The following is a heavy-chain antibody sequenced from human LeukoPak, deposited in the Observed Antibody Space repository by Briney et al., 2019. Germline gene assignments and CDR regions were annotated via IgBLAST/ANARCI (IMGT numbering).Heavy chain of an antibody. J-gene: IGHJ6*02. Sequence: TSETLSLTCTVSGGSISSYYWSWIRQPPGKGLEWIGYIYYSGSTNYNPSLKSRVTISVDTSKNQFSLKLSSVTAADTAVYYCARRKRDRGNYYYYGMDVWGQGTTVTVSS. CDR3: ARRKRDRGNYYYYGMDV. CDR1: GGSISSYY. D-gene: IGHD3-22*01. V-gene: IGHV4-59*08. CDR2: IYYSGST.